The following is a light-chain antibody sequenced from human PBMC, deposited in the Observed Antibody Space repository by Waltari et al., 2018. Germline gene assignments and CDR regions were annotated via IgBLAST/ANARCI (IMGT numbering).Light chain of an antibody. CDR2: KDS. CDR1: ALPKHY. J-gene: IGLJ2*01. Sequence: YELTQSPSVSVSPGQTARITCSGYALPKHYAHWYQQKAGQAPLLVIYKDSERPSGIPERFSGSNSGTIVTLTITGVQAEDEADYYCQSGDFSGTSPVVFGGGTKLTVL. CDR3: QSGDFSGTSPVV. V-gene: IGLV3-25*03.